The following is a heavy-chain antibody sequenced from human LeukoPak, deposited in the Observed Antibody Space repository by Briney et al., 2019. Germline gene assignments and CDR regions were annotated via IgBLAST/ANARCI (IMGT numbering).Heavy chain of an antibody. V-gene: IGHV3-15*07. CDR2: IKSKTYGWTT. CDR1: GFTFSNAW. Sequence: GGSLRLSCAASGFTFSNAWMNWVRQAPGKGLEWVGRIKSKTYGWTTDYAAPVKGRFTISRDDSKKTLYLQMSSLKTEDTAVYYCTTEGYGDAFDIWGQGTMVTVSS. CDR3: TTEGYGDAFDI. J-gene: IGHJ3*02. D-gene: IGHD5-18*01.